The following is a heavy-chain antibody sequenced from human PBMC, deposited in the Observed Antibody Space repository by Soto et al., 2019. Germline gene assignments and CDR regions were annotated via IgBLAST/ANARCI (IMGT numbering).Heavy chain of an antibody. V-gene: IGHV3-21*01. CDR3: ARVPGGTVTTYVSDYYYGMDV. Sequence: EVQLVESGGGLVKPGGSLRLSCAASGFTFSSYSMNWVRQAPGKGLEWVSSISSSSSYIYYADSVKGRFTISRDNAKNSLYLQMNSLRGEDTAVYYCARVPGGTVTTYVSDYYYGMDVWGLATTVTVSS. CDR2: ISSSSSYI. J-gene: IGHJ6*02. D-gene: IGHD4-17*01. CDR1: GFTFSSYS.